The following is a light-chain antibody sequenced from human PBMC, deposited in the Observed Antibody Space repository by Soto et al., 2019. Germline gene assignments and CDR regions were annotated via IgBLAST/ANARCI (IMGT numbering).Light chain of an antibody. CDR3: AAWDDSLKGVV. Sequence: QSVLTQPPSASGTPGRRFTTSGSGSSSNIGSNPVNCYQQFPETAPKLLIYSNNRRPSGIPGRFSGSKSGTSGSLAISGLQSEDEADYYCAAWDDSLKGVVFGGGTKLTVL. V-gene: IGLV1-44*01. CDR1: SSNIGSNP. CDR2: SNN. J-gene: IGLJ2*01.